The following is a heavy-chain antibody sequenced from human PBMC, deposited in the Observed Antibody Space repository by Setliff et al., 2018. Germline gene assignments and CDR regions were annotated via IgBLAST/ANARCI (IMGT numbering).Heavy chain of an antibody. Sequence: ASVKVSCKASGYTFTNYGVTWVRQAPGQGLEWMGWIGAYNGNTYNAHKFQGRVTMTSDTSTSTAYMELRSLRSEDTAVYYCARGWAGYCSGGSCGEWFDPWGQGTLVTVSS. CDR2: IGAYNGNT. CDR1: GYTFTNYG. V-gene: IGHV1-18*01. J-gene: IGHJ5*02. D-gene: IGHD2-15*01. CDR3: ARGWAGYCSGGSCGEWFDP.